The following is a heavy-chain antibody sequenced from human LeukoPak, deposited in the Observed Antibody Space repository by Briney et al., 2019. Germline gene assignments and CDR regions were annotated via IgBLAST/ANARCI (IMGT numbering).Heavy chain of an antibody. Sequence: GESLKISCTGSGYNFTSYWIGWVRQMPGKGLEWMGIIYPGDSETRYNPSLQGQVTISADKSISTAYLQWSSLKASDTAMYYCARNYYDTSGYYYFDYWGQGTLVTVPS. CDR3: ARNYYDTSGYYYFDY. J-gene: IGHJ4*02. D-gene: IGHD3-22*01. V-gene: IGHV5-51*01. CDR2: IYPGDSET. CDR1: GYNFTSYW.